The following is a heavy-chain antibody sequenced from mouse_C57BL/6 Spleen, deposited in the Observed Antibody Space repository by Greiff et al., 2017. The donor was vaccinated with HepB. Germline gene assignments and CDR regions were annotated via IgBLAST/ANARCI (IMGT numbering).Heavy chain of an antibody. D-gene: IGHD2-5*01. CDR3: ARSPIVNPRAMDY. J-gene: IGHJ4*01. CDR2: IYPGDGDT. Sequence: VQLQQSGPELVKPGASVKISCKASGYAFSSSWMNWVKQRPGKGLEWIGRIYPGDGDTNYNGKFKGKATLTADKSSSTAYMQLSSLTSEDSAVYFCARSPIVNPRAMDYWGQGTSVTVSS. CDR1: GYAFSSSW. V-gene: IGHV1-82*01.